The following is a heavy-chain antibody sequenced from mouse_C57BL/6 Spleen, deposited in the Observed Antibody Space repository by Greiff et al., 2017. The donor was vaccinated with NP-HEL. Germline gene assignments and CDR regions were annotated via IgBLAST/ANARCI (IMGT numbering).Heavy chain of an antibody. Sequence: DVKLQESGAELVKPGASVKLSCTASGFNIKDYYMHWVKQRTEQGLEWIGRIDPEDGETKYAPKFQGKATITADTSSNTAYLQLSSLTSEDTAVYYCARVTTVVAPYWYFDVWGTGTTVTVSS. J-gene: IGHJ1*03. CDR2: IDPEDGET. V-gene: IGHV14-2*01. CDR1: GFNIKDYY. CDR3: ARVTTVVAPYWYFDV. D-gene: IGHD1-1*01.